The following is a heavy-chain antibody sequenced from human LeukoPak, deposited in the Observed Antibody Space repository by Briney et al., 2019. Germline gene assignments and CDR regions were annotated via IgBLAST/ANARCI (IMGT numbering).Heavy chain of an antibody. CDR2: ISSSGSTI. Sequence: GGSLRLSCAASGFTFSSYEMNWVRQAPGKGLEWVSYISSSGSTIYYADSVKGRFTISRDNAKNSLYLQMYSLRAEDTAVYYCARAGAEVAGSFDYWGQGTLVTVSS. CDR1: GFTFSSYE. V-gene: IGHV3-48*03. D-gene: IGHD6-19*01. CDR3: ARAGAEVAGSFDY. J-gene: IGHJ4*02.